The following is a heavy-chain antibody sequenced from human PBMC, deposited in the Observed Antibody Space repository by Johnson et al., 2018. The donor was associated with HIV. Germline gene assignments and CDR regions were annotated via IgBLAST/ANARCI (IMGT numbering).Heavy chain of an antibody. CDR2: IKQDGSEK. Sequence: EVQLVESGGGLVQPGGSLRLSCAASGFTFSSYWMSWVRQAPGKGLEWVANIKQDGSEKYYVDYVKGRFTISRDNAKNSLYLQMNSLRAEDTAVYYCARDYPWELTAFDIWGQGTMVTVSS. V-gene: IGHV3-7*01. CDR3: ARDYPWELTAFDI. CDR1: GFTFSSYW. J-gene: IGHJ3*02. D-gene: IGHD1-26*01.